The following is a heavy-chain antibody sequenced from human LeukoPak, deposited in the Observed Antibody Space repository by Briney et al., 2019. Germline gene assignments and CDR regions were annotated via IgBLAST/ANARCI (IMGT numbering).Heavy chain of an antibody. V-gene: IGHV1-69*04. D-gene: IGHD4-17*01. CDR1: GGTFSSYA. CDR2: IIPILGIA. J-gene: IGHJ4*02. CDR3: ARGGVYGDHGDY. Sequence: ASVKVSCKASGGTFSSYAISWVRQAPGQGLEWMGRIIPILGIANYAQKFQGRVTITADKSTSTAYMELSSLRSEDTAVYYCARGGVYGDHGDYWGQGTLVTVSS.